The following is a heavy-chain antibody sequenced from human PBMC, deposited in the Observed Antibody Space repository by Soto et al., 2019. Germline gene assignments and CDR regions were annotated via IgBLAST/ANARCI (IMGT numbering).Heavy chain of an antibody. CDR2: IETDGTTQ. CDR1: GFTFAKYW. J-gene: IGHJ1*01. Sequence: EEQLVESGGGLVQPGGSLRLSRVVSGFTFAKYWMHWVRQAPGKGLVWVARIETDGTTQTYADSVEGRFTISRDNAKNTLYLHMNSLRAEDTAVYYCGRQAALWEKVDFRGHGTPVTVSP. V-gene: IGHV3-74*02. CDR3: GRQAALWEKVDF. D-gene: IGHD3-10*01.